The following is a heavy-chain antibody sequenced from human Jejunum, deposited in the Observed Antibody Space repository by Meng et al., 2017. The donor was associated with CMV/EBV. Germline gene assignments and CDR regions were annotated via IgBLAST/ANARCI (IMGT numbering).Heavy chain of an antibody. J-gene: IGHJ4*02. D-gene: IGHD3-10*01. CDR3: AKDFRRSDYGSGSYYPVEN. Sequence: SSDVRRWDRKARGKGMEWVSLINGDDNKNKTDTEKGRFSISRDNSKNTVYLQMNSLRVDDTAVYYCAKDFRRSDYGSGSYYPVENWGQGTLVTVSS. CDR2: INGDDNK. V-gene: IGHV3-53*01. CDR1: SSDV.